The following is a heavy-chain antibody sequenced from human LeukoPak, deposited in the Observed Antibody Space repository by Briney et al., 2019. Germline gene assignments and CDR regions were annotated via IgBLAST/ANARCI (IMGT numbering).Heavy chain of an antibody. Sequence: SETLSLTCAVSGGSISSGGYSWSWIRQPPGKGLEWIWYIYHSGSTYYNPSLKSRVTISVDRSKNQFSLKLSSVTAADTAVYYCARAAVRFGDAFDIWGQGTMVTVSS. CDR1: GGSISSGGYS. J-gene: IGHJ3*02. D-gene: IGHD3-10*01. CDR2: IYHSGST. CDR3: ARAAVRFGDAFDI. V-gene: IGHV4-30-2*01.